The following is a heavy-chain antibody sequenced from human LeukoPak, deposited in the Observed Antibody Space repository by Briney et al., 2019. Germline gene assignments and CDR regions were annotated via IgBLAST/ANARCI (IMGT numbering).Heavy chain of an antibody. D-gene: IGHD5/OR15-5a*01. CDR3: AAGGVYSLLDH. V-gene: IGHV1-24*01. CDR1: GDTLSELS. Sequence: GASVKVSCKVSGDTLSELSLHWVRQAPGKGLEWMGGFDPEDGETIYAQKFQGRLTMTEDTSTDTAYMELKSLRSEDTAVYYCAAGGVYSLLDHWGQGTQVTVSS. J-gene: IGHJ4*02. CDR2: FDPEDGET.